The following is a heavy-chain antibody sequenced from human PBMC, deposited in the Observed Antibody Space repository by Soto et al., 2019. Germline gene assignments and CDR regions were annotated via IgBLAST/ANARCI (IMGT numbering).Heavy chain of an antibody. CDR3: VQYRRYYDFLSGYPRHDS. CDR1: GFTLSNHV. J-gene: IGHJ4*02. D-gene: IGHD3-3*01. Sequence: GGSLRLSCAASGFTLSNHVMSWVRQAPERVLEWVSSISDSGRDRKYADSVKGRFTVSRDNSKNTLYLQMNRLRAEDTAVYYCVQYRRYYDFLSGYPRHDSWGQGTLVTVSS. CDR2: ISDSGRDR. V-gene: IGHV3-23*01.